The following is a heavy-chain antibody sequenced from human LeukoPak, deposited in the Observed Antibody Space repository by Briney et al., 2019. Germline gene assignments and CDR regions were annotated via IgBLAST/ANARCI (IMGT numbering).Heavy chain of an antibody. J-gene: IGHJ5*02. D-gene: IGHD3-10*01. Sequence: PWETLSLTCAVYGGSFSGYYWSWIRQPPGKGLEWIGEINHSGSTNYNPSLKSRVTISVDTSKNQFSLKLSSVTAADTAVYYCARGPGRKYYYGSGSYLSWFDPWGQGTLVTVSS. CDR2: INHSGST. CDR1: GGSFSGYY. V-gene: IGHV4-34*01. CDR3: ARGPGRKYYYGSGSYLSWFDP.